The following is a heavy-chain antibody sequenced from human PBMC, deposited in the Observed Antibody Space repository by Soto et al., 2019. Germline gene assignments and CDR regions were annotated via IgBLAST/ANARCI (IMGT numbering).Heavy chain of an antibody. CDR2: ISGTGGST. CDR1: GFTFSSYA. J-gene: IGHJ4*02. CDR3: AKGHRSGWAYYFDY. V-gene: IGHV3-23*01. D-gene: IGHD6-19*01. Sequence: EVQLLESGGDLVQPGGSLRLSCAASGFTFSSYAMTWVRQAPGKGLEWVSSISGTGGSTYSADSVKGRFTISRDNSKNTLYLQMNSLRAEDTAVYYCAKGHRSGWAYYFDYWSQGILVTVSS.